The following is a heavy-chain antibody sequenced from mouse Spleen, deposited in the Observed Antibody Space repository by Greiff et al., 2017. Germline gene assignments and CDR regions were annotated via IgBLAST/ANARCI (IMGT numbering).Heavy chain of an antibody. J-gene: IGHJ3*01. CDR3: ARHDNWGFAY. D-gene: IGHD4-1*02. V-gene: IGHV5-15*01. CDR2: ISNLAYSI. Sequence: EVKLVESGGGLVKPGGSLKLSCAASGFTFSDYGMAWVRQAPGKGPEWVAFISNLAYSIYYADTVTGRFTISRENAKNTLYLEMSSLRSEDTAMYYCARHDNWGFAYWGQGTLVTVSA. CDR1: GFTFSDYG.